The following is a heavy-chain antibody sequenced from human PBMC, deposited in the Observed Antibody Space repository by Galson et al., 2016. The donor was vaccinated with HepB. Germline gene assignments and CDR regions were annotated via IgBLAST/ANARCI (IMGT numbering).Heavy chain of an antibody. CDR2: IIPRFGRT. CDR3: ATFARGSKYGMDV. D-gene: IGHD2/OR15-2a*01. V-gene: IGHV1-69*13. Sequence: SVKVSCKASAATFSTHAITWVRQAPGQGLEWMGVIIPRFGRTNYAQKFQGRLTMTADESTTTVFMELSRLGPDDTAVFYCATFARGSKYGMDVWGQGSTVIVSS. J-gene: IGHJ6*02. CDR1: AATFSTHA.